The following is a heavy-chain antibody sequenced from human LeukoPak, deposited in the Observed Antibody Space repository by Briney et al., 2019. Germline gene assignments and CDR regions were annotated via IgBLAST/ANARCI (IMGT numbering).Heavy chain of an antibody. J-gene: IGHJ4*02. D-gene: IGHD3-3*01. V-gene: IGHV1-3*01. CDR1: GYTFTSYS. Sequence: ASVKVSCKASGYTFTSYSLHWVRQAPGQRLEWMGWINPGNGKTKYPQTFQGRVTITRDTSARTAYMELRSLRSEDTAVYYCTLFDYDSWSAYLHWGQGALVTVSS. CDR3: TLFDYDSWSAYLH. CDR2: INPGNGKT.